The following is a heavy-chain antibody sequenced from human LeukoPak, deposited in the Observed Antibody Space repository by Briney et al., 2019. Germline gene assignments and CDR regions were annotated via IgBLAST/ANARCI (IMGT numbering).Heavy chain of an antibody. D-gene: IGHD2-2*01. CDR2: IKEDGSEI. CDR1: GFTFITYW. CDR3: ARGAYQPCYS. Sequence: GGSLRLSCASSGFTFITYWMSWVRQAPGKGLEWVANIKEDGSEIHHVDSVKGRFTISRDNAKNSLYLQMNSLRAEDTAVYYCARGAYQPCYSWGQGTLVTVSS. V-gene: IGHV3-7*01. J-gene: IGHJ4*02.